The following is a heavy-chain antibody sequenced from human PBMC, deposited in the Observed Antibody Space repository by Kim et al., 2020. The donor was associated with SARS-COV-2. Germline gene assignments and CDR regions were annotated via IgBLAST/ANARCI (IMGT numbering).Heavy chain of an antibody. CDR3: ARDRSPPPTYYDILTGSIRGPLFDY. Sequence: GGSLRLSCAASGFTFSSYGMHWVRQAPGKGLEWVAVIWYDGSNKYYADSVKGRFTISRDNSKNTLYLQMNSLRAEDTAVYYCARDRSPPPTYYDILTGSIRGPLFDYWGQGTLVTVSS. CDR2: IWYDGSNK. V-gene: IGHV3-33*01. J-gene: IGHJ4*02. CDR1: GFTFSSYG. D-gene: IGHD3-9*01.